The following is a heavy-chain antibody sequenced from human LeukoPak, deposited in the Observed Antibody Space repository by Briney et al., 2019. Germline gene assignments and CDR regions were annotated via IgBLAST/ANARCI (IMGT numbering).Heavy chain of an antibody. D-gene: IGHD2-21*02. CDR3: ARGVVTDDYYMDV. Sequence: SQTLSLTCSVSGGSISSGRYYWPWIRQPAGKGLEWIGRLYTNDNTNYDPSLESRPSISVDTSKSQFSLKPTSVTAADTAVYFCARGVVTDDYYMDVWGKGITVIVSS. J-gene: IGHJ6*03. CDR1: GGSISSGRYY. CDR2: LYTNDNT. V-gene: IGHV4-61*02.